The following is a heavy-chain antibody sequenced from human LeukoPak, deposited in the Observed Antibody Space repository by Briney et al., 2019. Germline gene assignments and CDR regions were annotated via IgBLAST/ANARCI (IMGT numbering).Heavy chain of an antibody. Sequence: SETLSLTCAVYGGSFSGYYWSWIRQPPGKGLEWIGEINHSGSTNYNPSLKSRVTISVDTSKNQFSLNLSSVTAADTAVYYCARGDFYSGYIYYFDYWGQGTLVAVSS. J-gene: IGHJ4*02. CDR2: INHSGST. CDR3: ARGDFYSGYIYYFDY. CDR1: GGSFSGYY. D-gene: IGHD3-3*01. V-gene: IGHV4-34*01.